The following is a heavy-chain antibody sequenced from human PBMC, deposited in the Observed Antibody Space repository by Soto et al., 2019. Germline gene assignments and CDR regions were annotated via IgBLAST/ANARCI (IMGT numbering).Heavy chain of an antibody. CDR2: ISSSGSYI. V-gene: IGHV3-21*01. D-gene: IGHD5-18*01. J-gene: IGHJ5*02. Sequence: GGSLRLSCAASGFTFSSYTMNWVRQAPGKGLEWVSSISSSGSYIHYADSVKGRFTISRDNAKNSLFLQMDSLRAEDTAAYYCARDVETSMDGLNYFDPWGQGTLVTVSS. CDR3: ARDVETSMDGLNYFDP. CDR1: GFTFSSYT.